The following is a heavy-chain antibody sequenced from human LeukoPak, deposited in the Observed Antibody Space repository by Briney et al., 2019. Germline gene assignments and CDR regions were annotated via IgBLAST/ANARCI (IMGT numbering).Heavy chain of an antibody. CDR1: GYTFTSYY. Sequence: ASVKVSCKASGYTFTSYYMHWVRQAPGQGLERMGIINPSGGSTSYAQKFQGRVTMTRDTSTSTVYMELSSLRSEDTAVYYCARVLGYCSSTSCYGGVYYGMDVWGKGTTVTVSS. CDR3: ARVLGYCSSTSCYGGVYYGMDV. D-gene: IGHD2-2*01. J-gene: IGHJ6*04. V-gene: IGHV1-46*01. CDR2: INPSGGST.